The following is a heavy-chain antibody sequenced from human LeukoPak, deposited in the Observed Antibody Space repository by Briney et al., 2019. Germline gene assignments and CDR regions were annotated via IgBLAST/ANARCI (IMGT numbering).Heavy chain of an antibody. V-gene: IGHV3-11*04. Sequence: GGSLRLSCAASGFTFSDYYMSWIRQAPGKGLEWVSYISSSGSTIYYADSVKGRFTISRDNAKNSLYLQMNSLRAEDTVVYYCARDKTSGLLWFGDSPGGYFDYWGQGTLVTVSS. CDR1: GFTFSDYY. CDR3: ARDKTSGLLWFGDSPGGYFDY. J-gene: IGHJ4*02. CDR2: ISSSGSTI. D-gene: IGHD3-10*01.